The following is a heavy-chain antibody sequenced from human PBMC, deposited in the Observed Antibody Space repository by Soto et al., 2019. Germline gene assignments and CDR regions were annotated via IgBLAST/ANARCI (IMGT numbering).Heavy chain of an antibody. J-gene: IGHJ4*02. Sequence: SETLSLTCTVSGGSISNYYWNWIRQPPGKGLEWICYIYYSGSTHYNPSLKSRVTISVDTSKNQFSLKLSSVTAADTAVYYCARYDLLSGYYIXWGQGTLVTVSX. CDR2: IYYSGST. V-gene: IGHV4-59*01. CDR3: ARYDLLSGYYIX. CDR1: GGSISNYY. D-gene: IGHD3-3*01.